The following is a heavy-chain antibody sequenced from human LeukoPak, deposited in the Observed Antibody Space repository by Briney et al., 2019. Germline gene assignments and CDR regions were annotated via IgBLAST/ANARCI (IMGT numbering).Heavy chain of an antibody. V-gene: IGHV3-21*01. CDR2: ISSSSSYI. CDR1: GFTFSSYS. Sequence: GGSLRLSCAASGFTFSSYSMNWVRQAPGKGLEWVSSISSSSSYIYYADSVKGRFTISRDNAKNSLYLQMNSLRAEDTAVYYCARTDYYGSGSYPNLYNWFDPWGQGTLVTVSS. CDR3: ARTDYYGSGSYPNLYNWFDP. D-gene: IGHD3-10*01. J-gene: IGHJ5*02.